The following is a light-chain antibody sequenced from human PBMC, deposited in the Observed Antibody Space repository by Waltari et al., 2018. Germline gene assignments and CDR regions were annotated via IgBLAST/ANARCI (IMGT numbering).Light chain of an antibody. CDR3: QQYDGSVLT. Sequence: VVLTQSPDTLSLSPGERATLSCRASQSLSIISFVWLQQKPGQAPRLVIYGTSNRATCFPDRFSCSGSGTDFTLTISRLEPEDVAMYYCQQYDGSVLTFGGGLRWSS. CDR1: QSLSIIS. J-gene: IGKJ4*01. CDR2: GTS. V-gene: IGKV3-20*01.